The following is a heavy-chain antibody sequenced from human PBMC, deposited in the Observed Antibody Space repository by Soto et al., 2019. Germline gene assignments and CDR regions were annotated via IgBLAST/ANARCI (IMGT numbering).Heavy chain of an antibody. D-gene: IGHD1-1*01. V-gene: IGHV1-18*01. CDR2: ISAHNGNT. J-gene: IGHJ4*02. CDR3: ARGRYADY. Sequence: QVHLVQSGAAVKKPGASVKVSCKGSGYTFTSYGITWVRQAPGQGLGWMGWISAHNGNTNYAQKLQGRVTVTRDTSTSTAYMELRSLRSDDTAVYYCARGRYADYWGQGALVTVSS. CDR1: GYTFTSYG.